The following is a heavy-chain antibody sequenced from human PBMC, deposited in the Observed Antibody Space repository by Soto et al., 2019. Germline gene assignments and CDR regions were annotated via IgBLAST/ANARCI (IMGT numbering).Heavy chain of an antibody. D-gene: IGHD1-7*01. Sequence: SETLSLTSAVSGGSFTSNNWWTWVRQPPGQGLEWIGEIYRTGSTNYNPSLKSRVTISIDKSENQFSLKVTSLTAADTAVYYCASRDPGTSVDYWGQGTLVTVSS. V-gene: IGHV4-4*02. J-gene: IGHJ4*02. CDR1: GGSFTSNNW. CDR3: ASRDPGTSVDY. CDR2: IYRTGST.